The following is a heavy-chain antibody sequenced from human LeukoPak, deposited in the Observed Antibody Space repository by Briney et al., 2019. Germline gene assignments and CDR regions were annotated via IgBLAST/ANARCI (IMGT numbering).Heavy chain of an antibody. CDR2: MNPNSGNT. V-gene: IGHV1-8*01. D-gene: IGHD3-9*01. CDR1: GYTFTSYD. J-gene: IGHJ5*02. Sequence: ASVKISCKASGYTFTSYDINWVRQATGQGLEWMGWMNPNSGNTGYAQKFQGRVTMTRNTSISTAYMELSSLRSEDTAVYYCASSNFDWPNWFDPWGQGTLVTVSS. CDR3: ASSNFDWPNWFDP.